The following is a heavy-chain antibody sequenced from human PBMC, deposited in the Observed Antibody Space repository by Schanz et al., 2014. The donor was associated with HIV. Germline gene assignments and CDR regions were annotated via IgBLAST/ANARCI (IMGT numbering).Heavy chain of an antibody. Sequence: VQLVQSGAEVKKPGASVKVSCTASGYTFTGYYMHWVRQATGQGLEWMGWMNPNSGNTGYAEKFQGRLTMTRNTSISTAYMELSSLRSEDTAVYYCARARAKIEGRPVGNWFDPWGQGTLVTVSS. CDR3: ARARAKIEGRPVGNWFDP. CDR1: GYTFTGYY. J-gene: IGHJ5*02. CDR2: MNPNSGNT. V-gene: IGHV1-8*02. D-gene: IGHD6-6*01.